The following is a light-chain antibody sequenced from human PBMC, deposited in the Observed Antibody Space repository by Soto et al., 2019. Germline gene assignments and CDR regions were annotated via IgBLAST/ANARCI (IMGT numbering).Light chain of an antibody. V-gene: IGLV2-14*01. Sequence: QSALTQPASVSGSPGQSITTSCTGTSSDVGGYNYVSWYQQHPGKAPKLMIYDVSNRPSGVSNRFSGSKFGNTASLTISGLQAEDEADYYCSSYTSSSTLVVFGGGTKVTVL. CDR1: SSDVGGYNY. CDR3: SSYTSSSTLVV. CDR2: DVS. J-gene: IGLJ2*01.